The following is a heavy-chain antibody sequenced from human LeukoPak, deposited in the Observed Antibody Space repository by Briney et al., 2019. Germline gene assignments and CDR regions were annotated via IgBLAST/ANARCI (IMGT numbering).Heavy chain of an antibody. D-gene: IGHD3-3*01. CDR2: IRSKAYGGTT. CDR1: GFTFGDYA. V-gene: IGHV3-49*04. CDR3: TRGPEWYAY. J-gene: IGHJ1*01. Sequence: GGSLRLSCTASGFTFGDYAMTWVRQAPGKGLEWVGFIRSKAYGGTTEYAASVKGRFTISRDDSISIAYLQMDSLTTEDTAVYSCTRGPEWYAYWGQGTLVTVSS.